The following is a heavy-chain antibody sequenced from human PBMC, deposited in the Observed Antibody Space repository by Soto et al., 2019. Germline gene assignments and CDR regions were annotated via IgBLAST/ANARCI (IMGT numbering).Heavy chain of an antibody. V-gene: IGHV4-31*03. CDR2: IYYSGST. D-gene: IGHD3-3*01. Sequence: PSETLSLTCTVSGGSISSGGYYWSWIRQHPGKGLEWIGYIYYSGSTYYNPSLKSRVTISVDTSKNQFSLKLSSVTAADTAVYYCARATITIFGVVIYWDYRGQGTLVTVSS. CDR3: ARATITIFGVVIYWDY. CDR1: GGSISSGGYY. J-gene: IGHJ4*02.